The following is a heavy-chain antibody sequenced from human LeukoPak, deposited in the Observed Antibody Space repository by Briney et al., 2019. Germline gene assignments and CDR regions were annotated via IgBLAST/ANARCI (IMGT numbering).Heavy chain of an antibody. Sequence: GGSLRLSCSASGFTFSTLSMHWVRQAPGKGLEWVSGLKWNGDNIRYADSVKGRFTISRDNAKSSLYLQMNSLRAEDTALYYCARRRDSSAYYYFDYWGQGTLVTVSS. D-gene: IGHD3-22*01. CDR2: LKWNGDNI. J-gene: IGHJ4*02. CDR1: GFTFSTLS. V-gene: IGHV3-20*04. CDR3: ARRRDSSAYYYFDY.